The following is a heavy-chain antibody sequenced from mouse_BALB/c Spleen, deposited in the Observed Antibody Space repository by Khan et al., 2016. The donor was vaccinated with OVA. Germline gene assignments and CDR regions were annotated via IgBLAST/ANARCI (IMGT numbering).Heavy chain of an antibody. J-gene: IGHJ1*01. Sequence: EVELVESGGGLVKPGGSLKLSCTASGFAFSSYDMSWVRQTPEKGLEWVAYISSRGDNTYSPDTVKGRFTISTDNATNTLYLQMSSLKSEDTANSYCKRRAGYFDVWGEGTTVTVSS. CDR2: ISSRGDNT. CDR3: KRRAGYFDV. CDR1: GFAFSSYD. V-gene: IGHV5-12-1*01.